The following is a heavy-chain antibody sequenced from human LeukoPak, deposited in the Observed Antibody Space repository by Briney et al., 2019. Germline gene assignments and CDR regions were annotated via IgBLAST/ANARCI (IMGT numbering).Heavy chain of an antibody. Sequence: SQTLSLTCAISGDSVSSKNGAWNWIRQSPSRGLEWLGRTYYRSKWYDEYADSVKGRVTISPDTSKNQFSLHVFSVTPEDTAVYYCARDLGTSGWYTFDFWGQGTLVTVSS. J-gene: IGHJ5*01. CDR2: TYYRSKWYD. CDR1: GDSVSSKNGA. D-gene: IGHD6-19*01. CDR3: ARDLGTSGWYTFDF. V-gene: IGHV6-1*01.